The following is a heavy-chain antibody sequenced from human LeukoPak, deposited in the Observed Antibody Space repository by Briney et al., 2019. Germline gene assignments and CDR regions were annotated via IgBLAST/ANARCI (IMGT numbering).Heavy chain of an antibody. Sequence: KXSCXASGGXFSXYAXSWVRQAPGQGLEWXXXIIPIFGTANYAQKFQGRVTITTDESTSTAYMELSSLRSEDTAVYYCARDPDSSGYYRNWFDPRGQGTLVTVSS. J-gene: IGHJ5*02. V-gene: IGHV1-69*05. CDR3: ARDPDSSGYYRNWFDP. CDR2: IIPIFGTA. CDR1: GGXFSXYA. D-gene: IGHD3-22*01.